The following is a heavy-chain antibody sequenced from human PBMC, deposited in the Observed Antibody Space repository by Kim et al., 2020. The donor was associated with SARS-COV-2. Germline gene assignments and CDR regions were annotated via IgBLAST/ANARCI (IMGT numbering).Heavy chain of an antibody. CDR3: ASQIWFGEFDAFDI. J-gene: IGHJ3*02. V-gene: IGHV3-30*04. D-gene: IGHD3-10*01. CDR2: ISYDGSNK. CDR1: GFTFSSYA. Sequence: GGSLRLSCAASGFTFSSYAMHRVRQAPGKGLEWVADISYDGSNKHYADSVKGRFTISRDNSKNTLYLQMNSLRAEDTAVYYCASQIWFGEFDAFDIWGQGTMVTVSS.